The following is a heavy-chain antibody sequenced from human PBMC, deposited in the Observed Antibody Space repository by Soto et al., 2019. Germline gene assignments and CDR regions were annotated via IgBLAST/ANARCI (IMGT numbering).Heavy chain of an antibody. D-gene: IGHD3-16*01. CDR2: IFSVVRT. Sequence: WTWIRQPPGKRPEFIGYIFSVVRTKYNPSLESRVTISVDTSKNQFSLRLTSVAATDTAVYYCARTLDYGHMDVWGKGTTVTVSS. V-gene: IGHV4-4*08. J-gene: IGHJ6*03. CDR3: ARTLDYGHMDV.